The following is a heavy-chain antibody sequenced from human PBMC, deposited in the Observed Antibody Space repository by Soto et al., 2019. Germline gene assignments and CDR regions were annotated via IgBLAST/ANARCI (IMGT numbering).Heavy chain of an antibody. J-gene: IGHJ6*02. CDR1: SGPSSSHN. CDR3: VSRGMGNLHGLVDG. D-gene: IGHD3-16*01. CDR2: VYYTGGT. Sequence: QVQLQQSGPGLVKPSETLSLTCTVSSGPSSSHNWGWIRQPPGRGLEWIGYVYYTGGTSYNPSLKRRGTLAADASTNPFSRALGSVTAADTAVCYCVSRGMGNLHGLVDGWGQGTTVSVSS. V-gene: IGHV4-59*08.